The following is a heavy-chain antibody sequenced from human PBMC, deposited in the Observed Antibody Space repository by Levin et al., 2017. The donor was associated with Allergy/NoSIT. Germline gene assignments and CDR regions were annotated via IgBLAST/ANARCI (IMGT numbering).Heavy chain of an antibody. Sequence: KVSCKGSGYTFTTYWIGWVRQMPGKRLEWMGIIYPGDADTRYSPSFQGQVIISADKSISTAYLQWASLKASDTAMYYCARGGLERATRNYLDYWGQGTLVTVSS. D-gene: IGHD1-26*01. CDR2: IYPGDADT. J-gene: IGHJ4*02. V-gene: IGHV5-51*01. CDR3: ARGGLERATRNYLDY. CDR1: GYTFTTYW.